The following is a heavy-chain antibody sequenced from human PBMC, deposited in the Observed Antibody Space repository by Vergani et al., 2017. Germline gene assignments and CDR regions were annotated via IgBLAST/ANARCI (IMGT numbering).Heavy chain of an antibody. CDR3: ARAQWLLHFDY. V-gene: IGHV4-59*12. J-gene: IGHJ4*02. CDR1: GGSISSYY. Sequence: QVQLQESGPGLVKPSETLSLTCTVSGGSISSYYWSWIRQPPGKGLEWIGYIYYSGSTYYNPSLKSRVTISVDTSKNQFSLKLSSVTAADTAVYYCARAQWLLHFDYWGQGTLVTVSS. D-gene: IGHD5-12*01. CDR2: IYYSGST.